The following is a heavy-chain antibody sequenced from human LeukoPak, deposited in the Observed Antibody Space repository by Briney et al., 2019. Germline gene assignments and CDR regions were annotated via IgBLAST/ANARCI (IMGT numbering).Heavy chain of an antibody. D-gene: IGHD6-13*01. CDR3: ARVAEGAWYFDL. Sequence: PSETLSLTCTVSGGSISSYYWSWIRQPPGKGLEWIGYIYYSGSTNYNPSLKSRGTISVDTSKNQFSLKLSSVTAADTAVYYCARVAEGAWYFDLWGRGTLVTVS. V-gene: IGHV4-59*01. CDR1: GGSISSYY. J-gene: IGHJ2*01. CDR2: IYYSGST.